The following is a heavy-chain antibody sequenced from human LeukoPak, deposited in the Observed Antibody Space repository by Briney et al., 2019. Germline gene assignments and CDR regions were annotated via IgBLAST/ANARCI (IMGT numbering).Heavy chain of an antibody. Sequence: GGSLRLSCAVSGFTFSHYAMSWVCQAPGTGLEWVGSLTDSGDATYYADSVKGRLTISRDNSNSTLYLHISGLRDEDTAVYYCARGYSHNSGGWLDPWGQGTLVTVSS. CDR2: LTDSGDAT. CDR3: ARGYSHNSGGWLDP. J-gene: IGHJ5*02. D-gene: IGHD5-12*01. CDR1: GFTFSHYA. V-gene: IGHV3-23*01.